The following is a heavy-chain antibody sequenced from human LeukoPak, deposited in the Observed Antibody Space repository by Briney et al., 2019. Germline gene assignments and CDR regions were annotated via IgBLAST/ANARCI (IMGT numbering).Heavy chain of an antibody. Sequence: PGGSLRLSCAASGFTFSSYGMHWVRQAPGKGLEWVAFIRYDGSNKYYADSVKGRFTISRDNSKNTLYLQMNSLRAEDTAVYYCAKDQYYDSSGYCDYWGQGTLVTVSS. CDR2: IRYDGSNK. J-gene: IGHJ4*02. V-gene: IGHV3-30*02. CDR1: GFTFSSYG. CDR3: AKDQYYDSSGYCDY. D-gene: IGHD3-22*01.